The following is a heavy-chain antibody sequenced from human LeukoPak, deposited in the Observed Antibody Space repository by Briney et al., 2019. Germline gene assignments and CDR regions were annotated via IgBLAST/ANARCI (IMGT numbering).Heavy chain of an antibody. Sequence: SETLSLTCSVSGGSIVNYYWSWIRQPPGKGLEWIGRIHTSEYTNYNPSFQSRVTMSVDTSKNQFSLELRSVTAADTAVYYCARDDVVYTVHSGMDVWGRGTTVTVSS. D-gene: IGHD2-8*02. J-gene: IGHJ6*02. CDR3: ARDDVVYTVHSGMDV. CDR1: GGSIVNYY. CDR2: IHTSEYT. V-gene: IGHV4-4*07.